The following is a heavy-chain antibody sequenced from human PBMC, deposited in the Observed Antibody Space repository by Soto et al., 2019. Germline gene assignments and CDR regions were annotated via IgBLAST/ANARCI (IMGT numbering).Heavy chain of an antibody. CDR2: IYPGDSDT. CDR3: ARNYDFWSGYYDY. J-gene: IGHJ4*02. Sequence: PGESLKISCKGSGYSITSYWIGWVRQMPGKGLEWMGIIYPGDSDTRYSPSFQGQVTISADKSISTAYLQWSSLKASDTAMYYCARNYDFWSGYYDYWGQGTLVTVSS. D-gene: IGHD3-3*01. CDR1: GYSITSYW. V-gene: IGHV5-51*01.